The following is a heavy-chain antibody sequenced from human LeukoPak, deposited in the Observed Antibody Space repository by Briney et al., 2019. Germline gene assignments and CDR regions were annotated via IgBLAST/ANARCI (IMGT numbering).Heavy chain of an antibody. J-gene: IGHJ5*02. V-gene: IGHV3-21*01. CDR2: ITTRSSYI. Sequence: GGSLRLSCAASGFTFSSYSMNWVRQAPGKGLEWVSSITTRSSYIYYADSVKGRFTISRDDAKSSLYLQMSSLRAEDTAVYYCARDPAAAGSVWLDPWGQGSLVTVCS. CDR3: ARDPAAAGSVWLDP. D-gene: IGHD6-13*01. CDR1: GFTFSSYS.